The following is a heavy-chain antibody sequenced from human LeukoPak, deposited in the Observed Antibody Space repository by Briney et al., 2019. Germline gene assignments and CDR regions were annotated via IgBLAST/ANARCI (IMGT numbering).Heavy chain of an antibody. CDR3: ASTAFDSSSWPIYYYYGMDV. CDR1: GGTFSSYA. J-gene: IGHJ6*02. V-gene: IGHV1-2*02. D-gene: IGHD6-13*01. CDR2: INPNSGGT. Sequence: GASVKVSCKASGGTFSSYAISWVRQAPGQGLEWMGWINPNSGGTNYAQKFQGRVTMTRDTSISTAYMELSSLRSEDTAVYYCASTAFDSSSWPIYYYYGMDVWGQGATVTVSS.